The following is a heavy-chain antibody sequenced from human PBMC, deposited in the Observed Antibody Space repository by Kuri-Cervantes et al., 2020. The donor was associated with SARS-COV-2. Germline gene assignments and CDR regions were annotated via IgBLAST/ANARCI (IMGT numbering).Heavy chain of an antibody. CDR1: EIIFSSYV. J-gene: IGHJ4*02. Sequence: GESMMISCAASEIIFSSYVMQWVRQAPGKVLELVAVISYDGSKKYYAESVKGRFTISRDNSKNTMYLQMNSLRAEDTAAYYCARDPFYYGDYPDYWGQGTLVTVSS. CDR2: ISYDGSKK. CDR3: ARDPFYYGDYPDY. D-gene: IGHD3-22*01. V-gene: IGHV3-30*04.